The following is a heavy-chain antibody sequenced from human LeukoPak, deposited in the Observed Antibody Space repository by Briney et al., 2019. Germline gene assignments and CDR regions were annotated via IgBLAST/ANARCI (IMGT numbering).Heavy chain of an antibody. CDR2: IYYSGST. J-gene: IGHJ5*02. Sequence: SETLSLTCTVSGGSISSYYWSWIRQPPGKGLEWIGYIYYSGSTNYNPSLKSRVTISVDTSKNQFSLKLSSVTAADTAVYYCARTDHLDWFDPWGQGTLVTVSS. D-gene: IGHD3-16*01. CDR1: GGSISSYY. V-gene: IGHV4-59*01. CDR3: ARTDHLDWFDP.